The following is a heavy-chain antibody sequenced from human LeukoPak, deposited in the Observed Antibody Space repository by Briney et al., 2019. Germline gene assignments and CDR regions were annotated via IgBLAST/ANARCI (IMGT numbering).Heavy chain of an antibody. J-gene: IGHJ4*02. Sequence: PGGSLRLSCAASGFTFSNYGMNWARQAPGKGLEWVAVISYDGSNKYYADSVKGRFTISRDNSKNTLYLQMNSLRAEDTAVYYCAKAKLPARRDGDVHLCDYWGQGTLVTVSS. V-gene: IGHV3-30*18. CDR3: AKAKLPARRDGDVHLCDY. D-gene: IGHD4-17*01. CDR1: GFTFSNYG. CDR2: ISYDGSNK.